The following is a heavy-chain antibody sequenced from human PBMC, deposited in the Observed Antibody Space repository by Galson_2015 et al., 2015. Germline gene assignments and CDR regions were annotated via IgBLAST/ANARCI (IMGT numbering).Heavy chain of an antibody. CDR2: IDGDGTSI. J-gene: IGHJ4*02. CDR3: ARLATSGWRDY. Sequence: SLRLSCAASGFTFSSYWMHWVRQAPGKGLVWVSRIDGDGTSITYADSVKGRFTISRDNAKNTLYLQMNSLRDEDTAVYFCARLATSGWRDYRGQGTLVTVSS. D-gene: IGHD6-19*01. CDR1: GFTFSSYW. V-gene: IGHV3-74*01.